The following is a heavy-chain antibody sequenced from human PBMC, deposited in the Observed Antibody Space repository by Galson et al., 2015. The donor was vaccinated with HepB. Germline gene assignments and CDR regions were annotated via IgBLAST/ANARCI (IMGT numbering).Heavy chain of an antibody. J-gene: IGHJ4*02. CDR2: ISDSGDNT. Sequence: SLRLSCAASGFTFSSDAMSWVRQAPGKGPEWVSAISDSGDNTYSADSVKGRFTISRDNSKNTLYLQMNSLRAEDTAVYYCASRRGYYFDHWGQGTLVTVSS. D-gene: IGHD3-10*01. CDR3: ASRRGYYFDH. V-gene: IGHV3-23*01. CDR1: GFTFSSDA.